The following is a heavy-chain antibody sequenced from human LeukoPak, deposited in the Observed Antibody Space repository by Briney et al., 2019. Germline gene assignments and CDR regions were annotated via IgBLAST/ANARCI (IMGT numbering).Heavy chain of an antibody. J-gene: IGHJ5*02. V-gene: IGHV4-34*01. CDR3: ASLYGSGSYGGFDP. CDR2: IYYSGST. CDR1: GGSFSGYD. Sequence: SETLSLTCAVYGGSFSGYDWSWIRQPPAKGLEWIGSIYYSGSTYYNPSLKSRVTISVDTSKNQFSLKLSSVTAADTAVYYCASLYGSGSYGGFDPWGQGTLVTVSS. D-gene: IGHD3-10*01.